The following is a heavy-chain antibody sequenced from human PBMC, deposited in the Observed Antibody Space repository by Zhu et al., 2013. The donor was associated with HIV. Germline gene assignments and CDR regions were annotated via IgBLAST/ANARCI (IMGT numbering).Heavy chain of an antibody. V-gene: IGHV1-18*01. Sequence: QVQLVQSGAEVKKPGASVKVSCKASGYIFTTYGISWVRQAPGQGLEWMGWISTYNGDTNYAQKFQGRVTITADESTSTAYMELSSLRSEDTAVYYCARGYYGSGSYYSPFDYWGQGTLVTVSS. CDR2: ISTYNGDT. J-gene: IGHJ4*02. D-gene: IGHD3-10*01. CDR1: GYIFTTYG. CDR3: ARGYYGSGSYYSPFDY.